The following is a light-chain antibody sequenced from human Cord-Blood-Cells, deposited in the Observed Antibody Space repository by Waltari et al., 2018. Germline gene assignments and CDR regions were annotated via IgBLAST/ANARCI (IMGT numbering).Light chain of an antibody. J-gene: IGLJ3*02. CDR2: EGS. CDR1: SSDVGSYNL. Sequence: QSALTQPASVSGSPGQSITLSCTGTSSDVGSYNLVSWYQQHPGKGPKLMIYEGSKRPSGVSNRFSGSKSGNTASLTISGLQAEDEADYYCCSYAGSSTNWVFGGGTKLTVL. V-gene: IGLV2-23*01. CDR3: CSYAGSSTNWV.